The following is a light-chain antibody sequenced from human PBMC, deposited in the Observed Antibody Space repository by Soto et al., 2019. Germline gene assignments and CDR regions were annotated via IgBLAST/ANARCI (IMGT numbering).Light chain of an antibody. Sequence: NFMLTQPHSVSESPGKTVIISFTLSFGGIAYNSVQWYQQRPGSAPTTVIYDNNQRPSGVPDRFSGSTDGSSNSASLTISGLQTEDEADYYCQSYDSNTVIFGGGTKVTVL. J-gene: IGLJ2*01. CDR2: DNN. V-gene: IGLV6-57*04. CDR3: QSYDSNTVI. CDR1: FGGIAYNS.